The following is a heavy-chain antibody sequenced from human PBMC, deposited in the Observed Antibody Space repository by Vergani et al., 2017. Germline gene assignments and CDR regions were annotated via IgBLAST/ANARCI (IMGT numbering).Heavy chain of an antibody. CDR1: NDSVSNTFYY. D-gene: IGHD3-10*01. Sequence: QLHESCPGLVTPSETLSLTCTVSNDSVSNTFYYWGWIRQTPGNGLEWIGSIYYCGRTDYNPSLNSRLDFSVDTSKNRFSLRLKYVTATDTGMYYWARPVGPSAIADGYHVWGQGTMVTVS. CDR2: IYYCGRT. CDR3: ARPVGPSAIADGYHV. J-gene: IGHJ3*01. V-gene: IGHV4-39*02.